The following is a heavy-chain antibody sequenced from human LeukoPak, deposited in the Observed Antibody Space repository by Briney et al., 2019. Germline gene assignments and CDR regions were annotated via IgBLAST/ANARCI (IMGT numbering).Heavy chain of an antibody. CDR3: AGGRECSKADDH. CDR1: GGSFYHHY. CDR2: IHPSGIF. Sequence: SETLSLTCAVYGGSFYHHYCSWLRQPPGKGLEWIGEIHPSGIFYYNSSLLSRVTISIDKSKSQFSLRVTSLTAADTAFFYCAGGRECSKADDHWGQGSLVTVSS. V-gene: IGHV4-34*01. D-gene: IGHD3-3*01. J-gene: IGHJ4*02.